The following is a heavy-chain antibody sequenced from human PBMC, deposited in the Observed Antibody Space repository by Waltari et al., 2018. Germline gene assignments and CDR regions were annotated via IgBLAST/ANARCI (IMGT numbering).Heavy chain of an antibody. CDR2: ISSSSSYI. J-gene: IGHJ4*02. Sequence: EVQLVESGGGLIQPGGSLRLSCAASGFTFSCSSINWVRQAPGKGLEWVSSISSSSSYIYYADSVKGRFTISRDNAKNSLYLQMNSLRAEDTAVYYCAREKAVGATTDFDYWGQGTLVTVSS. D-gene: IGHD1-26*01. CDR1: GFTFSCSS. V-gene: IGHV3-21*01. CDR3: AREKAVGATTDFDY.